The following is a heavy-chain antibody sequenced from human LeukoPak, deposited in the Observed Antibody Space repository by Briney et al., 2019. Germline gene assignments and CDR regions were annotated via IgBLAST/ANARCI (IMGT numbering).Heavy chain of an antibody. J-gene: IGHJ4*02. CDR3: AREYCTSTSCPFDY. V-gene: IGHV4-31*03. Sequence: PSETLSLTCPVSSGSISSGVYYWSWIRQHPGKGLEWIGYIYYSGSTYYNPSLKSRVTMSVDTSKNQFSLKLSSVTAADTAVYYCAREYCTSTSCPFDYWGQGTLVTVSS. CDR1: SGSISSGVYY. D-gene: IGHD2-2*01. CDR2: IYYSGST.